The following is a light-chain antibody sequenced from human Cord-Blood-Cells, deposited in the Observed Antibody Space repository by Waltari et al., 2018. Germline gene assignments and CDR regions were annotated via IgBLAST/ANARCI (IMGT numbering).Light chain of an antibody. Sequence: DIQMTQSPSSLSASVGDRVTITCKASQDISNYLNWYQQKPGKAPKLLIYDASNLETGVPSRFNGSGSGTDFTFTISILQPEDIATYYCQQYDNLPTLTFGGGTKVEIK. CDR1: QDISNY. CDR3: QQYDNLPTLT. J-gene: IGKJ4*01. V-gene: IGKV1-33*01. CDR2: DAS.